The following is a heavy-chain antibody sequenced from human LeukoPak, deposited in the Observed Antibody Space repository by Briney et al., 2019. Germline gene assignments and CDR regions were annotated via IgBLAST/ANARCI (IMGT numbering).Heavy chain of an antibody. D-gene: IGHD6-13*01. CDR1: GGSISSYY. Sequence: SETLSLTCSVSGGSISSYYWSWIRQPVGEGLEWFGRIYTSGRTNYNPFLKSRVTMSVETSKNQFSLRLSSVTAADTAVYYCARDSSIWSIIFDYWGQGTLVSVSS. CDR2: IYTSGRT. V-gene: IGHV4-4*07. J-gene: IGHJ4*02. CDR3: ARDSSIWSIIFDY.